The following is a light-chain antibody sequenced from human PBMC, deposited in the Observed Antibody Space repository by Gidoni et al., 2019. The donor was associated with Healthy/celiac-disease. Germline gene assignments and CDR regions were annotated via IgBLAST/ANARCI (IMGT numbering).Light chain of an antibody. Sequence: DIVMTQSPDSLAVSLGERATINCKSSQSVLYSSNNKNYLAWYQQKPGQPPKPLIYWASTRESGVPDRFSGRGSGTDFTLTISSLQDEDVAVYYCQQYYSTPPAFGQGTRLEIK. J-gene: IGKJ5*01. CDR3: QQYYSTPPA. CDR1: QSVLYSSNNKNY. V-gene: IGKV4-1*01. CDR2: WAS.